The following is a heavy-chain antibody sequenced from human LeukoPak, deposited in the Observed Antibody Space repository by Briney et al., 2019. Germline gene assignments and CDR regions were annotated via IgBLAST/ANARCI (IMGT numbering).Heavy chain of an antibody. V-gene: IGHV3-23*01. CDR3: AKGGRYCYNINCYFSH. J-gene: IGHJ4*02. Sequence: GGSLRLSCAASGFTFNSYAMNWVRQAPGKGPEWVSTIGGNGGSTYYADSVKGRFTISRDSSKNTLYLQMSSLRAEDTAVYYCAKGGRYCYNINCYFSHWGQGTLVTVSS. CDR2: IGGNGGST. D-gene: IGHD2-2*01. CDR1: GFTFNSYA.